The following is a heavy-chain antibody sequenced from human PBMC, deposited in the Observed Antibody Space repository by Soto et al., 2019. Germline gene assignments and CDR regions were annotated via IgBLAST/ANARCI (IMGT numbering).Heavy chain of an antibody. D-gene: IGHD2-15*01. CDR2: ISYDGSNK. CDR1: GFTFSSYA. J-gene: IGHJ4*02. CDR3: ASGELGYCSGGSCVTTDY. V-gene: IGHV3-30-3*01. Sequence: GSLRLSCAASGFTFSSYAMHWVRQAPGKGLEWVAVISYDGSNKYYADSVKGRFTISRDNSKNTLYLQMNSLRAEDTAVYYCASGELGYCSGGSCVTTDYWGQGTLVTVSS.